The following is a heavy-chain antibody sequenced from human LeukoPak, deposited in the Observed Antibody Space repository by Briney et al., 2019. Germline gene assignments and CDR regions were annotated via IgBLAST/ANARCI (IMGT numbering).Heavy chain of an antibody. CDR3: AGYIQSKDAFDI. CDR1: GGSISSYY. J-gene: IGHJ3*02. Sequence: SETLSLTCTVSGGSISSYYWSWIRQPAGKGLEWIGRIYSSGSTNYNPSLKGRVAMSVDTSNNQFSLKLSSVTAADTAVYYCAGYIQSKDAFDIWGQGTMVTVSS. V-gene: IGHV4-4*07. D-gene: IGHD5-24*01. CDR2: IYSSGST.